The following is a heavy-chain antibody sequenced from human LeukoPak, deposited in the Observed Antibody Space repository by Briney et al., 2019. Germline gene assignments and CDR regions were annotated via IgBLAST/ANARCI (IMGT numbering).Heavy chain of an antibody. Sequence: SETLSLTCSVSGGSISSNNYYWGWIRQPPGKGLEWIGSIYYSGSTYYNPSLKSRVTISVDTPKNQFSLKLSPVTAADTAVYYCASGYNGLDFWGQGTLVTVSS. CDR2: IYYSGST. CDR1: GGSISSNNYY. J-gene: IGHJ4*02. D-gene: IGHD5-12*01. V-gene: IGHV4-39*01. CDR3: ASGYNGLDF.